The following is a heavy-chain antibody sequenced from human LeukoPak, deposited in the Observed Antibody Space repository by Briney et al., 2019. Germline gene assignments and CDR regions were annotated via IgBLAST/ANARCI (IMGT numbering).Heavy chain of an antibody. CDR1: GGSISSYY. D-gene: IGHD2-21*01. J-gene: IGHJ3*02. CDR2: IYYSGST. CDR3: AREGAGADAFDI. V-gene: IGHV4-59*01. Sequence: PSETLSLTCTVSGGSISSYYWSWIRQPPGKGLEWIGYIYYSGSTNYNPSLKSRVTISVDTSKNQFSLKLSSVTAADTAVYYCAREGAGADAFDIWGQGTMVTVSS.